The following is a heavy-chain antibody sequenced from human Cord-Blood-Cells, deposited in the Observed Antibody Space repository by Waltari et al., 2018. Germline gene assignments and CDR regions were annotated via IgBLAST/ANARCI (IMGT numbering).Heavy chain of an antibody. V-gene: IGHV3-30-3*01. CDR3: ARDIVVVIANAFDI. CDR2: ISYDGSNK. D-gene: IGHD2-21*01. CDR1: GFTFSSYA. J-gene: IGHJ3*02. Sequence: QVQLVASGGGVVQPGRSLRLSCAASGFTFSSYAMHWVRQAPGKGLEWVAVISYDGSNKYYADSVKGRFTISRDNSKNTLYLQMNSLRAEDTAVYYCARDIVVVIANAFDIWGQGTMVTVSS.